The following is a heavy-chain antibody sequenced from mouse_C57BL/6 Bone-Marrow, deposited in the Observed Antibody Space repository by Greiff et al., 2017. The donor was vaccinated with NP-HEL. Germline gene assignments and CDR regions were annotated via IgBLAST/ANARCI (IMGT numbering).Heavy chain of an antibody. D-gene: IGHD2-2*01. Sequence: VQLQQSGPELVKPGASVKIPCKASGYTFTDYNMDWVKQSHGKSLEWIGDINPNNGGTIYNQKFKGKATLTVDKSSSTAYMELRSLTSEDTAVYYCARKGIYYGYDGWYFDVWGTGTTVTVSS. CDR2: INPNNGGT. CDR1: GYTFTDYN. V-gene: IGHV1-18*01. J-gene: IGHJ1*03. CDR3: ARKGIYYGYDGWYFDV.